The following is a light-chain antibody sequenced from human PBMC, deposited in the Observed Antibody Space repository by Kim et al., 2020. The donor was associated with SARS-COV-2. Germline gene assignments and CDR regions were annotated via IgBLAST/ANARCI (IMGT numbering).Light chain of an antibody. Sequence: SSELTQDPAVSVALGQTIRITCQGDSLRSYYANWFQQKPGQAPVLLIYGKNNRPSAIPDRFSCSSSGNTASLTITGAQAEDEADYYCNSRDNSGNHWVFGGGTQLTVL. CDR1: SLRSYY. CDR2: GKN. J-gene: IGLJ3*02. CDR3: NSRDNSGNHWV. V-gene: IGLV3-19*01.